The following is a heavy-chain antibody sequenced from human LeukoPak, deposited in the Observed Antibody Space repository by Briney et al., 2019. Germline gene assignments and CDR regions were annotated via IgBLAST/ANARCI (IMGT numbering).Heavy chain of an antibody. Sequence: SETLSLTCTVSGASINGYYWSWIRQPPGKGLEWIGNVHYSLSSNYSPSLESRVTISMDTSQRQFSLKLTSVTAADTAVCYCACYKIVERNFDFWGQGMLVTVSS. CDR3: ACYKIVERNFDF. D-gene: IGHD5-24*01. V-gene: IGHV4-59*01. J-gene: IGHJ4*02. CDR2: VHYSLSS. CDR1: GASINGYY.